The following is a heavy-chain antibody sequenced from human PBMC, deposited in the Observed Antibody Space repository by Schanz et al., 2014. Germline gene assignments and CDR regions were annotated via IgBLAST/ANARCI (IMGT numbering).Heavy chain of an antibody. Sequence: EGQLLESGGGLIQPGGSLRLSCAASGFTFSSYAMSWVRQAPGKGLEWVSTISASGGSTYYADSVKGRFTISRDNAKNSQYLQMNSLRAEDTAVYYCAREQIRAAAGLVDYWGHGTLVTVSS. CDR2: ISASGGST. CDR3: AREQIRAAAGLVDY. D-gene: IGHD6-13*01. J-gene: IGHJ4*01. CDR1: GFTFSSYA. V-gene: IGHV3-23*01.